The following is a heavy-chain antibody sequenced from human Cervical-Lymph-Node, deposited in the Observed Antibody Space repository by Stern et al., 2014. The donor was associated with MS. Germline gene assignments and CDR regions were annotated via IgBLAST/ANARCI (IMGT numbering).Heavy chain of an antibody. J-gene: IGHJ4*02. D-gene: IGHD4-17*01. V-gene: IGHV5-51*01. CDR2: IYPGESDT. CDR1: GYSFTSNW. Sequence: EGQLEESGAEVKTTGESLKISCKGSGYSFTSNWIAWVRQMPGKGLEWMVFIYPGESDTRYSLSFRGQVTISADKSISTAYLQWSSLKASDTAMYYCARDYGDYAFDYWGQGTLVTVSS. CDR3: ARDYGDYAFDY.